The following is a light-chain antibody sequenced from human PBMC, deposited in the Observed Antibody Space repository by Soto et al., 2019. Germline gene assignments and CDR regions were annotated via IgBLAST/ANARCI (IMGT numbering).Light chain of an antibody. CDR1: SSDVGGYNY. CDR3: SSYTSSSPCV. J-gene: IGLJ1*01. CDR2: DVS. Sequence: QSVLTQPASVSGSPGQSITISCTGTSSDVGGYNYVSWYQQHPGKAPKLMIYDVSNRPSGVSNRFSGSKSGNTASLTISGLQAEDEADYYCSSYTSSSPCVFGTGTKSPS. V-gene: IGLV2-14*01.